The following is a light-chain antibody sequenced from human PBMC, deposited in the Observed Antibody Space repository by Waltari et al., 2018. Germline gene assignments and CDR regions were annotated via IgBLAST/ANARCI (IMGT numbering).Light chain of an antibody. Sequence: EIVLTQSPATLSLSPGERATLSCRASQSVSTYLAWYQQRPGQPPRPLTYDSSSRATGIPARFSGSGSETDVTLTISSLEPEDFAVYYCQQRYKWPLTFGGGSKVEI. CDR3: QQRYKWPLT. J-gene: IGKJ4*01. CDR1: QSVSTY. V-gene: IGKV3-11*01. CDR2: DSS.